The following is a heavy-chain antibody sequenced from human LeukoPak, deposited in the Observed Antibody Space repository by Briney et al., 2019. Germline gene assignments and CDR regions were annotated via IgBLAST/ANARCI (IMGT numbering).Heavy chain of an antibody. V-gene: IGHV4-34*01. CDR1: GGSFSGYY. D-gene: IGHD6-6*01. CDR3: ARGRLFVVD. CDR2: INHGGGT. J-gene: IGHJ4*02. Sequence: SETLCLTCAVYGGSFSGYYWSWIRQPPGKGLEWIGEINHGGGTNYNPSLKSRVTISVDTSKNQFSLKLSSVTAADTAVYYCARGRLFVVDWGQGTLVTVSS.